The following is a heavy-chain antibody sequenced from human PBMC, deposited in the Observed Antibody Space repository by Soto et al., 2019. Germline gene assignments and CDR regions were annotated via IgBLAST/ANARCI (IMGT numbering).Heavy chain of an antibody. V-gene: IGHV1-8*01. CDR1: GYTFTSYD. CDR3: ARDTAPSDV. CDR2: MNPNSATT. J-gene: IGHJ6*02. D-gene: IGHD4-17*01. Sequence: GASVKVSCKASGYTFTSYDINWVRQATGQGLEWMGWMNPNSATTGYAQKFQGRVTITADESTSTAYMELSSLRSEDTAVYYCARDTAPSDVWGQGTTVTVSS.